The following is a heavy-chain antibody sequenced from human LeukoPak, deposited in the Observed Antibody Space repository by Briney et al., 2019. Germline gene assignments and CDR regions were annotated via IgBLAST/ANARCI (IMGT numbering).Heavy chain of an antibody. Sequence: ASVKVSCKASGYTFTSHYMHWVRQAPGQGLEWMGLINPSGSSTLYAQKFQGRVTMTRDMSTTTDYMELSSLRSEDTAVYYCARHSSDWEFDYWGQGTLVTVSS. V-gene: IGHV1-46*01. CDR2: INPSGSST. CDR3: ARHSSDWEFDY. J-gene: IGHJ4*02. CDR1: GYTFTSHY. D-gene: IGHD6-19*01.